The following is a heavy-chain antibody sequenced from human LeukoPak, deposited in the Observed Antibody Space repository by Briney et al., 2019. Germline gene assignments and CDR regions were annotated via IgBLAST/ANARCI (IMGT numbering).Heavy chain of an antibody. CDR3: ARDSSDIRSLTAH. Sequence: ASVKVSCKASGGTFSKYTISWVRQRPGQGLEWMGGITPLFGTGNYAQKFQGRVTITADESASTAYMELSSLRSEDTAVYYCARDSSDIRSLTAHWGQGTLVTVSS. CDR2: ITPLFGTG. V-gene: IGHV1-69*13. J-gene: IGHJ1*01. CDR1: GGTFSKYT. D-gene: IGHD2-15*01.